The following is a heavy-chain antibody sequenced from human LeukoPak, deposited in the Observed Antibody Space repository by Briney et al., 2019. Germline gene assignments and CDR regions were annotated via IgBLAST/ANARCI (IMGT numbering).Heavy chain of an antibody. CDR1: GYTFIDYY. V-gene: IGHV1-18*04. CDR3: AREYCSSTRCFGIDY. CDR2: ISPNSGVT. J-gene: IGHJ4*02. Sequence: VASVKVSCKASGYTFIDYYINWVRQAPGQGLEWMGWISPNSGVTNYAQKLQGRVTMTTDTSTSTAYMELRSLRSDDTAVYYCAREYCSSTRCFGIDYWGQGTLVTVSS. D-gene: IGHD2-2*01.